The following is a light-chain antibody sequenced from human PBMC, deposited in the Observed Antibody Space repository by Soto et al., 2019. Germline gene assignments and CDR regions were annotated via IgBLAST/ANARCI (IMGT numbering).Light chain of an antibody. Sequence: EIVLTQSPATLSLSPGQRATLSCTASQSVSTNLAWYQQKPGQAPRLLIYDASNRATGIPARFSGSGSGTDFALPISSLEPEDFAVYYCQQRSNWSWTFGQGTKVEIK. J-gene: IGKJ1*01. CDR2: DAS. V-gene: IGKV3-11*01. CDR1: QSVSTN. CDR3: QQRSNWSWT.